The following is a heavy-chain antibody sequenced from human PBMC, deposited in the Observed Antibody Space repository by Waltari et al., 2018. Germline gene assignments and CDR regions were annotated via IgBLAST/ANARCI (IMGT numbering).Heavy chain of an antibody. CDR1: GFTFSSYW. Sequence: EVQLVESGGGLVQPGGSLRLSCAASGFTFSSYWMHWVRQAPGKGLVWVSRINSDGSSTSYADSVKGRFTISRDNAKNTLYLQMNSLRAEDTAVYYCARGGRGYCSGGSCYPFDYWGQGTLVTVSS. V-gene: IGHV3-74*01. J-gene: IGHJ4*02. CDR2: INSDGSST. CDR3: ARGGRGYCSGGSCYPFDY. D-gene: IGHD2-15*01.